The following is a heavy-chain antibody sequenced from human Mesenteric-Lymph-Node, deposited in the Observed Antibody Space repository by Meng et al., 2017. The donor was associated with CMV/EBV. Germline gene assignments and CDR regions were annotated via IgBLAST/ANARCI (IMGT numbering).Heavy chain of an antibody. J-gene: IGHJ4*02. Sequence: ASVKVSCKASGYTFTSYGISWVRQAPGQGLEWIGWISAYNGNTNYAQKLQGRVTMTTDTSTSTAYMELRSLRSEDTAVYYCARSPVTTYFFDYWGQGTLVTVSS. CDR3: ARSPVTTYFFDY. V-gene: IGHV1-18*01. CDR1: GYTFTSYG. CDR2: ISAYNGNT. D-gene: IGHD4-17*01.